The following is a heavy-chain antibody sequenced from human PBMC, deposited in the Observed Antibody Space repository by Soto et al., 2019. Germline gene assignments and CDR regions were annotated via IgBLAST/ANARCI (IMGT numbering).Heavy chain of an antibody. J-gene: IGHJ4*02. CDR2: ISSDSSTI. CDR3: ARGESGSSWYGDY. Sequence: EVQLVESGGGLLQPGGSLRLSCAASGFTFSSYNMNWVRQAPGKGLEWVSYISSDSSTIYYADSVKGRFIISRDNAKNSLYLQMNSLRDEDTAVYYCARGESGSSWYGDYWGQGTLVTVSS. V-gene: IGHV3-48*02. D-gene: IGHD6-13*01. CDR1: GFTFSSYN.